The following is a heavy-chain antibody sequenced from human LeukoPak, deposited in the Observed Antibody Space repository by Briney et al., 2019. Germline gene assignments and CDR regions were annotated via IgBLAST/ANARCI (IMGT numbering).Heavy chain of an antibody. CDR2: ISYDGSNK. CDR3: AKAVAGTPREL. D-gene: IGHD6-19*01. J-gene: IGHJ4*02. CDR1: GFTFSSYG. Sequence: GGSLRLSCAASGFTFSSYGMHWVRQAPGKGLEWVAVISYDGSNKYYADSVKGRFTISRDNSKNTLYLQMNSLRAEDTAVYYCAKAVAGTPRELWGQGTLVTVSS. V-gene: IGHV3-30*18.